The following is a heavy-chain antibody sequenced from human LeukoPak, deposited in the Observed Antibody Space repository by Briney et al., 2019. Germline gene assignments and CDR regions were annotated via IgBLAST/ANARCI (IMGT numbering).Heavy chain of an antibody. CDR3: ARHVRFLEWLSSYYFDY. D-gene: IGHD3-3*01. Sequence: SETLSLTCTVSGGTISSSSYYWGWIRQPPGKELEWIGSIYYSGTTYYNPSLKSRVTISVDASKSQFSLRLTSVTAADTAVYYCARHVRFLEWLSSYYFDYWGQGTLVTVSS. V-gene: IGHV4-39*01. CDR1: GGTISSSSYY. J-gene: IGHJ4*02. CDR2: IYYSGTT.